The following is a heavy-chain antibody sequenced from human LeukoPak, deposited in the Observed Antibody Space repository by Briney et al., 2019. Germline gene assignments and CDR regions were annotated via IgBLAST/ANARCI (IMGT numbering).Heavy chain of an antibody. Sequence: GGSLRLSCAASGFTFSGSAMHWVRQASGKGLEWVGRIRSKANSYATAYAASVKGRFTISRDDSKNTAYLQMNSLKTEDTAVYYCTSLTYYDLLTGYTTFDYWGQGTLVTVSS. CDR2: IRSKANSYAT. CDR1: GFTFSGSA. V-gene: IGHV3-73*01. D-gene: IGHD3-9*01. CDR3: TSLTYYDLLTGYTTFDY. J-gene: IGHJ4*02.